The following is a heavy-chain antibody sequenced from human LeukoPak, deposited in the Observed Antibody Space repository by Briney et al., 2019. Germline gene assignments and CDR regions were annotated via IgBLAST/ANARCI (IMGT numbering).Heavy chain of an antibody. Sequence: GGSLRLSCAASGFTFSFYAMSWVRQAPGKGLEWVSGISGNGGSTYHADSVKGRFTISRDNSKNTLYLQMNSLRAEDTAVYFCAKGHGSNIYDYHGMDVWGQGTTVTVSS. CDR3: AKGHGSNIYDYHGMDV. CDR2: ISGNGGST. D-gene: IGHD3-22*01. J-gene: IGHJ6*02. CDR1: GFTFSFYA. V-gene: IGHV3-23*01.